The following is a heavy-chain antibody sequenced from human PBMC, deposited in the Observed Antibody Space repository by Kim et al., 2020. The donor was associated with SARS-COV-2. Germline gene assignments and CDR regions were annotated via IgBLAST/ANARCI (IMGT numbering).Heavy chain of an antibody. CDR2: VSYSGST. J-gene: IGHJ4*02. Sequence: SETLSLTCTVSGGSISAYYWSWIRQPPGKGLEWIGYVSYSGSTNYNPSLKSRVSISVDTSKNQLSLRLTFVTAADTAIYYCARADNYYDTSGYVFDYWGQGTQVTVSS. CDR3: ARADNYYDTSGYVFDY. V-gene: IGHV4-59*01. D-gene: IGHD3-22*01. CDR1: GGSISAYY.